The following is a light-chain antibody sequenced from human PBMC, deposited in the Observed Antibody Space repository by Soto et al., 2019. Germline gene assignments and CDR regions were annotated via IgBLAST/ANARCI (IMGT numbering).Light chain of an antibody. V-gene: IGKV3-15*01. Sequence: EIVMTQSPATLSVSPGERATLSCRASQSVSSNLAWYQQKPDQAPRLLIDGASTRATGSPARFSGSGSGTEFTLTISSLQSEDFAGYYCQQYNNWPPWTFGQGTKVEIK. CDR2: GAS. CDR1: QSVSSN. J-gene: IGKJ1*01. CDR3: QQYNNWPPWT.